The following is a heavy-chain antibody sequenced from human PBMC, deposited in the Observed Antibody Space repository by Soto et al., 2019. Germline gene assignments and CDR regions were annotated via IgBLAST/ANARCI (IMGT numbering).Heavy chain of an antibody. CDR1: GGSFSCYY. J-gene: IGHJ4*02. D-gene: IGHD6-13*01. CDR3: ARTYSSSWYRYYFDY. V-gene: IGHV4-34*01. CDR2: INHSGST. Sequence: SETLSLTCAVYGGSFSCYYWSWIRQPPGKGLEWIGEINHSGSTNYNPSLKSRVTISVDTSKNQFSLKLSSVTAADTAVYYCARTYSSSWYRYYFDYWGQGTLVTVS.